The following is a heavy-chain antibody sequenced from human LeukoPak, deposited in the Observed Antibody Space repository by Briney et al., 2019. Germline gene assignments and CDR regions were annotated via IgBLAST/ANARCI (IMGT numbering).Heavy chain of an antibody. J-gene: IGHJ4*02. V-gene: IGHV1-69*13. CDR2: IIPIFGTA. Sequence: VASVKVSCKASGGTFSSYAISWVRQAPGQGLEWMGGIIPIFGTANYAQKFQGRVTITADEPTSTAYMELSSLRSEDTAVYYCARDRGFGEPLDYWGQGTLVTVSS. CDR1: GGTFSSYA. CDR3: ARDRGFGEPLDY. D-gene: IGHD3-10*01.